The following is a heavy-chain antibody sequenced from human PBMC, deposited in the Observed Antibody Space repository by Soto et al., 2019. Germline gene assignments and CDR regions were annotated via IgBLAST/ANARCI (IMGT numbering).Heavy chain of an antibody. CDR3: ARATWYSSLGY. CDR1: GGSFSGYY. CDR2: INHSGST. Sequence: SEALSLTCAVYGGSFSGYYWSWIRQPPGKGLEWIGEINHSGSTNYNPSLKSRVTISVDTSKNQFSLKLSSVTAADTAVYYCARATWYSSLGYWGQGTLVTVSS. J-gene: IGHJ4*02. V-gene: IGHV4-34*01. D-gene: IGHD6-13*01.